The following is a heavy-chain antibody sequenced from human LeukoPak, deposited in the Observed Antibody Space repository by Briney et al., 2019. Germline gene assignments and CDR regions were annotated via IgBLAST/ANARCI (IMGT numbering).Heavy chain of an antibody. Sequence: SETLSLTCAVYGGSFSDYYWSWIRQPPGKGLEWIGEVNHSGSTNYNPSLKSRVTISVDTSKNQFSLRLSSLTAADTAVYYCARVGGYSYAVPWGQGTLVTVSS. CDR3: ARVGGYSYAVP. CDR1: GGSFSDYY. J-gene: IGHJ5*02. D-gene: IGHD5-18*01. CDR2: VNHSGST. V-gene: IGHV4-34*01.